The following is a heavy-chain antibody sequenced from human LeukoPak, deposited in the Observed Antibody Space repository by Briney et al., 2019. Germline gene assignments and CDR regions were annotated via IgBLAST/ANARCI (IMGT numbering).Heavy chain of an antibody. CDR3: AKDGQEIRSPDYFDY. V-gene: IGHV3-11*01. Sequence: GGSLRLSCAASGFTFSDYFMSWIRQAPGKGLEWLSHISSSGTGYYTDSVKGRATISRDNAKNSLYLKMNSLRAEDTAVYYCAKDGQEIRSPDYFDYWGQGTLVTVSS. J-gene: IGHJ4*02. CDR1: GFTFSDYF. CDR2: ISSSGTG.